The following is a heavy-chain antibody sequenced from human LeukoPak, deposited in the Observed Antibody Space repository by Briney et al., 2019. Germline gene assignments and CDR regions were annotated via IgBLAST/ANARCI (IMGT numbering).Heavy chain of an antibody. J-gene: IGHJ4*02. D-gene: IGHD1-1*01. Sequence: GGSLRLSCAASGFTFTSYSMNWVRQAPGKGLEWVSYISSSSVPYYADSVKGRFTVSRDNSKSLLFLQMESLRHDDTGIYYCAKGRRTGFVDYWGQGALVTVSS. CDR2: ISSSSVP. CDR3: AKGRRTGFVDY. CDR1: GFTFTSYS. V-gene: IGHV3-48*02.